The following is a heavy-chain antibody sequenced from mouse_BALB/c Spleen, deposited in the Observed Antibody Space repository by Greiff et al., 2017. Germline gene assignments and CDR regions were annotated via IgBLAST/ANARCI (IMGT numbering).Heavy chain of an antibody. J-gene: IGHJ3*01. CDR1: GFSLTSYG. Sequence: VKLVESGPGLVAPSQSLSITCTVSGFSLTSYGVHWVRQPPGKGLEWLGVIWAGGSTNYNSALMSRLSISKDNSKSQVFLKMNSLQTDDTAMYYCATSYYSPAWFAYWGQGTLVTVSA. V-gene: IGHV2-9*02. CDR2: IWAGGST. D-gene: IGHD2-12*01. CDR3: ATSYYSPAWFAY.